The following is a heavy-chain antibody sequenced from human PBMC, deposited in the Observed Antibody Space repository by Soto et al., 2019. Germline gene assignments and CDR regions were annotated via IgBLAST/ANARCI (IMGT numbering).Heavy chain of an antibody. J-gene: IGHJ4*01. D-gene: IGHD3-22*01. Sequence: GGSLRLSCAASGFTFTNHSMSWVRQAPGKGLEWVSDIAGSGSSTYYADSVKGRFTISRDNSKDTLYLQMHALRAEHTAVYYCARHGYYYYSAGYWDKIHSDYLGQGALLTVSS. CDR2: IAGSGSST. CDR1: GFTFTNHS. V-gene: IGHV3-23*01. CDR3: ARHGYYYYSAGYWDKIHSDY.